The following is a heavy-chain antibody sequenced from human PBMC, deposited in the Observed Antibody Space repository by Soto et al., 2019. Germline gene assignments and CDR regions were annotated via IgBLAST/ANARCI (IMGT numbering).Heavy chain of an antibody. D-gene: IGHD3-22*01. CDR3: AKDLPGVTMIVVGPIDY. CDR2: ISYDGSNK. CDR1: GFTFSSYG. V-gene: IGHV3-30*18. J-gene: IGHJ4*02. Sequence: QVQLVESGGGVVQPGRSLRLSCAASGFTFSSYGMHWVRQAPGKGLEWVAVISYDGSNKYYADSVKGRFTISRDNSKNTLYLQMNSLRAEDTAVYYCAKDLPGVTMIVVGPIDYWGQGTLVTVS.